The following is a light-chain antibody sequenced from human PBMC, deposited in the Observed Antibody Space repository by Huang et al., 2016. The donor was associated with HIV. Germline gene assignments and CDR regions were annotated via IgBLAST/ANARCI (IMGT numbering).Light chain of an antibody. CDR1: QSVSSN. Sequence: EIVMTQSPATLSVSPGERATLSCRASQSVSSNLAWYQQKPGQAPRLLIYGASTRATCIPARFSGSGSGTEFTLTISSLQSEDFAVYYCQQYNNWPPEVTFGQGTKVEIK. CDR2: GAS. V-gene: IGKV3-15*01. J-gene: IGKJ1*01. CDR3: QQYNNWPPEVT.